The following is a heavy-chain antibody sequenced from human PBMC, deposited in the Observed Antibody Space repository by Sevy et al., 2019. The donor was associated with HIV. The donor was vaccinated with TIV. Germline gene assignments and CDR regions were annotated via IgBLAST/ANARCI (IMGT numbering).Heavy chain of an antibody. D-gene: IGHD3-16*01. CDR2: IQPDGSEK. Sequence: GGSLRLSCAVSGLTFSSSWMAWARQAPGKRLEWVAEIQPDGSEKYYVDSVKGRLTISRDNAKNFLYLQMDSLRVEYTAVYYCVRDPEWGAIDYWGQGILVTVSS. V-gene: IGHV3-7*01. CDR3: VRDPEWGAIDY. CDR1: GLTFSSSW. J-gene: IGHJ4*02.